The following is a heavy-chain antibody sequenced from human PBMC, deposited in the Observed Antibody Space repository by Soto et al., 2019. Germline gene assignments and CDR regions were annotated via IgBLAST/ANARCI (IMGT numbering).Heavy chain of an antibody. Sequence: QVQLVQSGAEVKKPGASVKVSCKASGYTFTGYYMHWVRQAPGQGLEWMGWINPNSGDTNYAQKFQGRVTMTRDTSISTAYMELSRLRSADTAVYYCASIGVWEPAATNFDYWGQGTLVTVSS. V-gene: IGHV1-2*02. J-gene: IGHJ4*02. CDR1: GYTFTGYY. D-gene: IGHD2-2*01. CDR3: ASIGVWEPAATNFDY. CDR2: INPNSGDT.